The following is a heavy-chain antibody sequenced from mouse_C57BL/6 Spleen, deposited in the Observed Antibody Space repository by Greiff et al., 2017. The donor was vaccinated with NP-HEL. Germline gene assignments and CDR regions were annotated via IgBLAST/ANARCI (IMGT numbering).Heavy chain of an antibody. Sequence: QVQLQQPGAELVKPGASVKLSCKASGYTFTSYWMHWVKQRPGQGLEWIGMIHPNSGSTNYNEKFKSKATLTVDKSSSTAYMQLSSLTSEDSAVYYCARDYAHWAFDYWGQGTTLTVSS. D-gene: IGHD1-1*02. CDR3: ARDYAHWAFDY. J-gene: IGHJ2*01. V-gene: IGHV1-64*01. CDR1: GYTFTSYW. CDR2: IHPNSGST.